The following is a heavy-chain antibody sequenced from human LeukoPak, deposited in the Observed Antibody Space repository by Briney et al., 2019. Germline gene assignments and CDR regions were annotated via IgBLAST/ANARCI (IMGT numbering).Heavy chain of an antibody. CDR1: GFTFSSYA. V-gene: IGHV3-30-3*01. CDR2: ISYDGSNK. J-gene: IGHJ6*02. D-gene: IGHD2-15*01. CDR3: ARAPWYCSGGSCYKYYYYGMDV. Sequence: GGSLRLSCAASGFTFSSYAMHWVRQAPGKGLEWVAVISYDGSNKYYADSVKGRFTISRDNSKNTLYLQMNSLRAEDTAVCYCARAPWYCSGGSCYKYYYYGMDVWGQGTTVTVSS.